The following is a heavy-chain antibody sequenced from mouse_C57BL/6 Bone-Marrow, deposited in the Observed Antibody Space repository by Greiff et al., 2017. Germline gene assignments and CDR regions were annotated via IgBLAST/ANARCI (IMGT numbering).Heavy chain of an antibody. V-gene: IGHV1-69*01. J-gene: IGHJ1*03. CDR3: ASSYYDYDEYFDV. CDR2: LDPSDSYT. D-gene: IGHD2-4*01. Sequence: QVQLQQPGAELVMPGASVKLSCKASGYTFTSYWMHWVKQRPGQGLEWIGELDPSDSYTNYNQKFKGKSTLTVDTSSSTAYMQLSSLTSEDSAVYYCASSYYDYDEYFDVWGTGTTVTVSS. CDR1: GYTFTSYW.